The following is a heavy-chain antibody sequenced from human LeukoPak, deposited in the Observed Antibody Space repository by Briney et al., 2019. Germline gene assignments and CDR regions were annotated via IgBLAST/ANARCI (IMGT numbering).Heavy chain of an antibody. Sequence: GGSLRLSSSASGLTVTSDYMSWVRQAPGKGLEWVSVIYSGGNTYYADSVEGRFTISRDNSKNTPYLQMNSLRAEDTAVYYCARGIGSQLRSGWFDPWGQGTLVTVSS. V-gene: IGHV3-66*01. CDR3: ARGIGSQLRSGWFDP. CDR2: IYSGGNT. D-gene: IGHD3-3*01. J-gene: IGHJ5*02. CDR1: GLTVTSDY.